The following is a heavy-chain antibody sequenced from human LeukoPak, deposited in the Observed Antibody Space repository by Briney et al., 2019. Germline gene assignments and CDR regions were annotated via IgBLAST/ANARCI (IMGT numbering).Heavy chain of an antibody. V-gene: IGHV4-34*01. CDR2: INHSGST. Sequence: SETLSLTCAVYGGSFSGYYWSWIRQPPGKGLEWIGEINHSGSTNYNPSLKSRVTISVDTSKNQFSLKLNSVTAADTAVYYCARSEPGATVNAEYFQHWGQGTLVTVSS. D-gene: IGHD1-26*01. CDR3: ARSEPGATVNAEYFQH. J-gene: IGHJ1*01. CDR1: GGSFSGYY.